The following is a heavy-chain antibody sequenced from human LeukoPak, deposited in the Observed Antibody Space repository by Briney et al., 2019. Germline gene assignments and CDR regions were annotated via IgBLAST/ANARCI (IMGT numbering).Heavy chain of an antibody. CDR3: ARSYYYDSSHAVDY. CDR1: GFTFSSYG. Sequence: GRSLRLSCAASGFTFSSYGMHWVRQAPGKGLEWVAVIWYDGSNKYYADSVKGRFTISRDNSKNTLYLQMNSLRAEDTAVYYCARSYYYDSSHAVDYWGQGTLVTVSS. V-gene: IGHV3-33*01. J-gene: IGHJ4*02. D-gene: IGHD3-22*01. CDR2: IWYDGSNK.